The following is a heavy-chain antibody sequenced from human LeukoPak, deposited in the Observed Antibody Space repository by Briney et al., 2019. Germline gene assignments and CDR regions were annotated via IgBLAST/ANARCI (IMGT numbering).Heavy chain of an antibody. V-gene: IGHV1-2*02. CDR3: AREPGVGYSYGKPYYYMDV. Sequence: GASVKVSCKASGGTFSSYAISWVRQAPGQGLEWMGWINPNSGGTNYAQKFQGRVTMTRDTSISTAYMELSRLRSDDTAVYYCAREPGVGYSYGKPYYYMDVWGKGTTVTVSS. CDR1: GGTFSSYA. D-gene: IGHD5-18*01. J-gene: IGHJ6*03. CDR2: INPNSGGT.